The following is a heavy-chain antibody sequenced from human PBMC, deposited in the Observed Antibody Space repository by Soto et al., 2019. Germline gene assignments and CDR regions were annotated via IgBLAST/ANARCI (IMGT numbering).Heavy chain of an antibody. D-gene: IGHD3-3*01. CDR2: ISGSGGST. CDR1: GFTFSSYA. CDR3: AELPHYDFWSGYYPEYYYYGMDV. V-gene: IGHV3-23*01. J-gene: IGHJ6*02. Sequence: PGGSLRLSCAASGFTFSSYAMGWVRQAPGKGLEWVSAISGSGGSTYYADSVKGRFTISRDNSKNTLYLQMNSLRAEDTAVYYRAELPHYDFWSGYYPEYYYYGMDVWGQGTTVTVSS.